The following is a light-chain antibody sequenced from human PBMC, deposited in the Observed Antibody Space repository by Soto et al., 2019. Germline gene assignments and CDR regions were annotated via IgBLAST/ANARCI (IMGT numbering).Light chain of an antibody. CDR2: GNS. CDR3: QSYGTSLSGFYV. CDR1: SSNIGADYD. J-gene: IGLJ1*01. V-gene: IGLV1-40*01. Sequence: QSVLTQPPSVSGAPGQRVTISCTGSSSNIGADYDVHWYQQLPGTAPKLLIYGNSNRPSGVPDRFSGSKSGTSASLAITGLQAEDEADYYCQSYGTSLSGFYVFGSATKVSVL.